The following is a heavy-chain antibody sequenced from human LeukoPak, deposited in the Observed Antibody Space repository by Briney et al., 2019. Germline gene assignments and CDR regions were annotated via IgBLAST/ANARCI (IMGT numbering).Heavy chain of an antibody. CDR1: GFTFTSYS. Sequence: GGSLRLSCAASGFTFTSYSMNWVRQAPGQGLEWVSFISSSGTCVNYADSVKGRFTISRDNAKNSFSLQMSSLRADDAAVYYCARASSKQLDGYLSDGFDIWGQGTMVTVSS. CDR2: ISSSGTCV. CDR3: ARASSKQLDGYLSDGFDI. J-gene: IGHJ3*02. V-gene: IGHV3-21*01. D-gene: IGHD6-13*01.